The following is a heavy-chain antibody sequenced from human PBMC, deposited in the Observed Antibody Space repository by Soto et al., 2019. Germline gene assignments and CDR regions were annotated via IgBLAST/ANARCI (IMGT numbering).Heavy chain of an antibody. Sequence: GGSLRLSCTFSGFTSDDYDYALTWVRQAPGKGLQWLGLIRGSTYGGTTEYAASVKGRFTISRDDSKGIAYLQMNSLKTEDTAVYYCSRDGDFSGLDVWGQGTTVTVSS. CDR3: SRDGDFSGLDV. D-gene: IGHD3-3*01. J-gene: IGHJ6*02. CDR2: IRGSTYGGTT. CDR1: GFTSDDYDYA. V-gene: IGHV3-49*04.